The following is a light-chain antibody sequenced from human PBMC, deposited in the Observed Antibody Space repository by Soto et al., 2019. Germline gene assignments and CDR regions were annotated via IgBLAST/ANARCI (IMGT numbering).Light chain of an antibody. Sequence: DIHMTQSPSTLSASVGHIVTITCRASQSTSSYLAWYKQKPGKAPKLLIYQASSLESGVPSRLSGSGSATEFTLTISSMKPDDFATYYCQQYNNYWTFGQGTKVDIK. CDR1: QSTSSY. V-gene: IGKV1-5*03. CDR2: QAS. J-gene: IGKJ1*01. CDR3: QQYNNYWT.